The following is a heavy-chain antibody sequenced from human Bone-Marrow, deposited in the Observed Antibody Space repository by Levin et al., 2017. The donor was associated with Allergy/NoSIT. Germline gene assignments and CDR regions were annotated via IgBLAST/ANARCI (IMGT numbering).Heavy chain of an antibody. D-gene: IGHD2-2*01. CDR1: GGSFSGYY. CDR2: INHSGST. J-gene: IGHJ6*02. CDR3: ASASPAYLGMDV. Sequence: SETLSLTCAVYGGSFSGYYWSWIRQPPGKGLEWIGEINHSGSTNYNPSLKSRVTISVDTSKNQFSLKLSSVTAADTAVYYCASASPAYLGMDVWGQGTTVTVSS. V-gene: IGHV4-34*01.